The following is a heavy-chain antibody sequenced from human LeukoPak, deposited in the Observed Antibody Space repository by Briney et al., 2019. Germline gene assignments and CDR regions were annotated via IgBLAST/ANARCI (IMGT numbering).Heavy chain of an antibody. D-gene: IGHD6-19*01. CDR2: IIPILGIA. CDR3: VLSVAGSLYYFDY. Sequence: ASVKVSCKASGGTFSSYAISWVRQAPGQGLEWMGRIIPILGIANYAQKFQGIVTITADKSTSTAYMELSSLRSEDTAVYYCVLSVAGSLYYFDYWGQGTLVTVSS. V-gene: IGHV1-69*04. CDR1: GGTFSSYA. J-gene: IGHJ4*02.